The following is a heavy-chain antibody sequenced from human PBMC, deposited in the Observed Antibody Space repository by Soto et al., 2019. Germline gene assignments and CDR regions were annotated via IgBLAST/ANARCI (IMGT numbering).Heavy chain of an antibody. Sequence: QVQLVQSGAEVQKPGSSVKVSCKASGGTFSSYAISWVRQAPGQGLEWMGGIIPIFGTANYAQKFQGRVTITADESTSTAYMELSSLRSEDTAVYYCASGRGLMGYCSGGSCRYWYFDLWGRGTLVTVSS. CDR1: GGTFSSYA. V-gene: IGHV1-69*01. D-gene: IGHD2-15*01. CDR3: ASGRGLMGYCSGGSCRYWYFDL. CDR2: IIPIFGTA. J-gene: IGHJ2*01.